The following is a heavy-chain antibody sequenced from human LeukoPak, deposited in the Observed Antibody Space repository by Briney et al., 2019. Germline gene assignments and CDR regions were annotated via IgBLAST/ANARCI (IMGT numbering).Heavy chain of an antibody. J-gene: IGHJ3*02. V-gene: IGHV1-46*01. CDR3: AKRVGDYNAFDI. CDR2: INPSGGST. D-gene: IGHD4-17*01. CDR1: GYTFTSYY. Sequence: ASVKVSCKASGYTFTSYYMHWVRQAPGQGLEWMGIINPSGGSTSYAQKFQGRVTMTRDTSTSTVCMELSSLRSEDTAVYYCAKRVGDYNAFDIWGQGTMVTVSS.